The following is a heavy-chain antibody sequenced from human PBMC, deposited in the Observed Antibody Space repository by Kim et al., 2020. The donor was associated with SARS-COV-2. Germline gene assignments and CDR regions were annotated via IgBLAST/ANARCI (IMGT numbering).Heavy chain of an antibody. CDR2: IYYSGNT. D-gene: IGHD3-10*01. Sequence: SETLSLTCTVSGGSISSSSYYWGWIRQPPGKGLEWIGSIYYSGNTYYNPSLKSRVTISVDTSKNQFSLKLRSVTAADTAVYYCARLGRFGELSWNYGMDVWCQGTTVTVSS. CDR1: GGSISSSSYY. CDR3: ARLGRFGELSWNYGMDV. V-gene: IGHV4-39*01. J-gene: IGHJ6*02.